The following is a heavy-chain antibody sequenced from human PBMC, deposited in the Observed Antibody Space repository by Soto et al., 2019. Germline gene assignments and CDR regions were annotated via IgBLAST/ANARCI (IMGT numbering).Heavy chain of an antibody. J-gene: IGHJ3*02. CDR1: GFTFSSYG. CDR3: AKNLKRGGIVVVITTNDAFDI. D-gene: IGHD3-22*01. V-gene: IGHV3-30*18. CDR2: ISYDGSNK. Sequence: GGSLRLSCAASGFTFSSYGMHWVRQAPGKGLEWVAVISYDGSNKYYADSVKGRFTISRDNSKNTLYLQMNSLRAEDTAVYYCAKNLKRGGIVVVITTNDAFDIWGQGTMVTVSS.